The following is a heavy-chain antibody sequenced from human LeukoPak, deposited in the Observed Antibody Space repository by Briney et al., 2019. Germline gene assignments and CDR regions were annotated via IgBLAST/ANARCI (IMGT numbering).Heavy chain of an antibody. J-gene: IGHJ4*02. D-gene: IGHD5-18*01. CDR3: ASSPGGYSYGFYY. Sequence: ASVKVSCKASGGTFSSYAISWVRQAPGQGLEWMGRIIPIFGTANYAQKFQGRVTITADKSTSTAYMELSSLRSEDTAVYYCASSPGGYSYGFYYWGQGTPVTVSS. V-gene: IGHV1-69*06. CDR2: IIPIFGTA. CDR1: GGTFSSYA.